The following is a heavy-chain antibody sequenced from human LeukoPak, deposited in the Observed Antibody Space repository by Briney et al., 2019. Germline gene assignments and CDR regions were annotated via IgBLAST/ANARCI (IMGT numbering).Heavy chain of an antibody. J-gene: IGHJ4*02. CDR2: ISDSGTYI. V-gene: IGHV3-21*01. CDR3: ARVGDKVD. D-gene: IGHD2-15*01. CDR1: GFTFDKYS. Sequence: PGGSLRLSCVASGFTFDKYSMNWVRQTPGKGLEWVASISDSGTYINYADSVKGRFTISRDNAKDSLYLQMNSLRAEDTAVYYCARVGDKVDWGQGTLVTVSS.